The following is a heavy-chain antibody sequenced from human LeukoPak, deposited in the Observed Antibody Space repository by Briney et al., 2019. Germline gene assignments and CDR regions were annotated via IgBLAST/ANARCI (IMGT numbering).Heavy chain of an antibody. Sequence: SETLSLTCAVYGGSFSGYYWSWIRQPPGKGLEWIGEINHSGSTNNNPSLKSRVTISVDTSKNQFSLKLSSVTAADTAVYYCAREGRYCGGDCLDAFDFWGQGTMVTVSS. CDR3: AREGRYCGGDCLDAFDF. CDR2: INHSGST. J-gene: IGHJ3*01. D-gene: IGHD2-21*02. V-gene: IGHV4-34*01. CDR1: GGSFSGYY.